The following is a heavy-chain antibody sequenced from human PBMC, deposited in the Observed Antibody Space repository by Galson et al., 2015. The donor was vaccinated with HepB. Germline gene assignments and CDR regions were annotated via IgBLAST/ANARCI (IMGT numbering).Heavy chain of an antibody. Sequence: SLRLSCAASGFTFSDYYMSWLRQAPGKGLEWVSYISSSGSTIYYADSVKDRFTISRDNAKNSLYLQMNSLRAEDTAVYYCARARIAVAGSYYFDYWGQGTLVTVSS. CDR2: ISSSGSTI. D-gene: IGHD6-19*01. CDR1: GFTFSDYY. V-gene: IGHV3-11*01. CDR3: ARARIAVAGSYYFDY. J-gene: IGHJ4*02.